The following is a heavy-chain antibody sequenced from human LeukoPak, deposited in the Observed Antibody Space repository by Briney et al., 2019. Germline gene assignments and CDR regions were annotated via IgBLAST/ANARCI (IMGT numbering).Heavy chain of an antibody. V-gene: IGHV4-39*07. CDR3: ARDRTALAYCGGGCYS. CDR2: IYYSGGT. J-gene: IGHJ5*02. Sequence: PSETLSLTCTDSGGSISSSSYYWGWIRQPPGKGLEWIGSIYYSGGTYYNPSLKSRVTISVDTSKNQFSLKLSSVTAADTAVYYCARDRTALAYCGGGCYSWGQGTLVTVSS. CDR1: GGSISSSSYY. D-gene: IGHD2-21*02.